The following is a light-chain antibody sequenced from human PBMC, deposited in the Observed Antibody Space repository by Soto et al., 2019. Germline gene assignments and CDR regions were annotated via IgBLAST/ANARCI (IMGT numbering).Light chain of an antibody. CDR1: QSISSW. Sequence: DIQMTQSPSTLSASVGDIVTITCRASQSISSWLAWYQQKPGKAPKLLIYDASSLESGVPSRFSGSGSGTEFTLTISSLQPDDFATYYCQQYNSYSETFGRGTKVEIK. CDR2: DAS. CDR3: QQYNSYSET. V-gene: IGKV1-5*01. J-gene: IGKJ1*01.